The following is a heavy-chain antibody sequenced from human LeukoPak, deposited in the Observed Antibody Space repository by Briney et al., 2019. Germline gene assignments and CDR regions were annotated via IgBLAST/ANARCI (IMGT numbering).Heavy chain of an antibody. V-gene: IGHV3-48*03. J-gene: IGHJ6*02. D-gene: IGHD2/OR15-2a*01. CDR3: ASYLTSIPSGMDV. CDR2: ISSSGSTI. Sequence: GGSLRLSCAASGFTFSSYEMNWVRQAPGKGLEWVSYISSSGSTIYYADSVKGRFTISRDNAKNSLYLQMNSLRAEDTAVYYCASYLTSIPSGMDVWGQGTTVTVSS. CDR1: GFTFSSYE.